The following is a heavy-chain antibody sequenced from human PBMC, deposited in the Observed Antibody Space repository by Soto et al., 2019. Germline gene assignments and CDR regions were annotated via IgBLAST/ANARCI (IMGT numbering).Heavy chain of an antibody. CDR1: GFTFSSYG. V-gene: IGHV3-30*03. CDR3: ARAFDYGGNTLDY. D-gene: IGHD4-17*01. Sequence: GGSLRLSCAASGFTFSSYGMHWVRQAPGKGLEWVAVISYDGSNKYYADSVKGRFTISRDNSKNTLYLQMNSLRAEDTAVYYCARAFDYGGNTLDYWGQGTQVTVSS. J-gene: IGHJ4*02. CDR2: ISYDGSNK.